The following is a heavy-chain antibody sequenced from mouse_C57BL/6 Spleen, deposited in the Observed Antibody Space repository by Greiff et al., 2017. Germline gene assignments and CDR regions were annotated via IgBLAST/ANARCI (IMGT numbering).Heavy chain of an antibody. Sequence: VRLQQPGAELVMPGASVKLSCKASGYTFTSYWMHWVKQRPGQGLEWIGEIDPSDSYTNYNQKFKGKSTLTVDKSSSTAYMQLSSLTSEDSAVYYCARWLRYFDVWGTGTTVTVSS. D-gene: IGHD2-2*01. J-gene: IGHJ1*03. CDR1: GYTFTSYW. CDR2: IDPSDSYT. CDR3: ARWLRYFDV. V-gene: IGHV1-69*01.